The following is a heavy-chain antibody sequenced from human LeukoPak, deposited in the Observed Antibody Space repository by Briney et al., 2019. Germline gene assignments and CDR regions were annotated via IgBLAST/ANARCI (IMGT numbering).Heavy chain of an antibody. CDR2: MYYSGGT. D-gene: IGHD6-19*01. V-gene: IGHV4-39*01. Sequence: SETLSLTCSVSGGSISTPNYYWGWIRQPPGKGLEWIGHMYYSGGTAYNPSLKGRVTISMDTSKNRFSLNLRSVTAADTGVYYCARRPPWWKDPSSVSDIWGRGTMVPVSS. J-gene: IGHJ3*02. CDR3: ARRPPWWKDPSSVSDI. CDR1: GGSISTPNYY.